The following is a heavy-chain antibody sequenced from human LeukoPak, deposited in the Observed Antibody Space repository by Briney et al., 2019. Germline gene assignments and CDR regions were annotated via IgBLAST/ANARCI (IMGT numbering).Heavy chain of an antibody. J-gene: IGHJ3*02. D-gene: IGHD2-2*01. CDR3: ARVDVPDAFDI. CDR1: GGSISSYY. Sequence: SETLSLTCTVSGGSISSYYWSWIRQPPGKGLEWIGYIYYSGSTNYNPSLKSRVTISVDRSKNQFSLKLSSVTAADTAVYYCARVDVPDAFDIWGQGTMVTVSS. CDR2: IYYSGST. V-gene: IGHV4-59*12.